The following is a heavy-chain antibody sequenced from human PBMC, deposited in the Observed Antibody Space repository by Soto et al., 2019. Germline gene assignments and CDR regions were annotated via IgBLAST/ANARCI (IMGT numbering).Heavy chain of an antibody. Sequence: DVQLLESGGHLVQPGGSLRLSCAASGFTFSSYAMSWVRQAPGKGLEWVSSVSAGGDMTYYSDSVKGRFTISRDNSNNALFLQMNSLRIEDTALYYCARGDRGCSGSPASDYYSGLDVWGQGTTVTVS. J-gene: IGHJ6*02. D-gene: IGHD3-10*02. CDR2: VSAGGDMT. CDR1: GFTFSSYA. CDR3: ARGDRGCSGSPASDYYSGLDV. V-gene: IGHV3-23*01.